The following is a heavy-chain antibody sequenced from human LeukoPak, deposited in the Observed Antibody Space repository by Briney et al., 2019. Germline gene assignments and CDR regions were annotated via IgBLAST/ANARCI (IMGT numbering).Heavy chain of an antibody. Sequence: GGSLRLSCVASGFTFSSYWMHWVRQAPGKGLVWVSHINSDGRSTTYADSVKGRFTISRDNAKNTLYRQMNSLRAEDTAVYYCARTGIAARPTVWFDPWGQGTLVTVSS. CDR1: GFTFSSYW. CDR3: ARTGIAARPTVWFDP. CDR2: INSDGRST. D-gene: IGHD6-6*01. V-gene: IGHV3-74*01. J-gene: IGHJ5*02.